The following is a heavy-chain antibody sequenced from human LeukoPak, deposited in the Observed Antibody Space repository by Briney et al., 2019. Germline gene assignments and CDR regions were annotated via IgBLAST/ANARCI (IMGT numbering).Heavy chain of an antibody. CDR3: ARHISSGSYFWLYWFDP. V-gene: IGHV4-39*01. Sequence: KPSETLSLTCTVSGGSISSSSYYWGWIRQPPGKGLEWIGSIYYSGSTYYNPSLKSRVTISVDTSKNQFSLKLSSVTAADTAVYYCARHISSGSYFWLYWFDPWGQGTLVTVSS. CDR2: IYYSGST. J-gene: IGHJ5*02. CDR1: GGSISSSSYY. D-gene: IGHD1-26*01.